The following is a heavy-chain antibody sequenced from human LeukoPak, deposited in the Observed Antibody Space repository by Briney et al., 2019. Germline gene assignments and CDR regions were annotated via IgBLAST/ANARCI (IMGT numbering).Heavy chain of an antibody. CDR1: GFTFSNYD. CDR3: ARSYSSGWYYFDY. D-gene: IGHD6-19*01. V-gene: IGHV3-23*01. CDR2: VSGSGGST. Sequence: GGSLRLSCAASGFTFSNYDMSWVRQAPGKGLEWVSAVSGSGGSTDYADSVKGRFSVSRDNSKNTLYLQMNSLRAEDTAVYYCARSYSSGWYYFDYWGQGTLVTVSS. J-gene: IGHJ4*02.